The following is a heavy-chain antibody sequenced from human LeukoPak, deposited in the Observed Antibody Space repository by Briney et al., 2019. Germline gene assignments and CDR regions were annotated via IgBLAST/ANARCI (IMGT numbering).Heavy chain of an antibody. D-gene: IGHD2-2*01. CDR2: IKQDGSEK. CDR3: ARDRPPSRTYPIFDY. Sequence: PGGSLRLSCAASGFIFSSYWMSWVRQAPGKGLEWVANIKQDGSEKYYVDSVKGRFTISRDNAKNSLYLQMNSLRVEDTAVYYCARDRPPSRTYPIFDYWGQGILVTVSS. V-gene: IGHV3-7*01. CDR1: GFIFSSYW. J-gene: IGHJ4*02.